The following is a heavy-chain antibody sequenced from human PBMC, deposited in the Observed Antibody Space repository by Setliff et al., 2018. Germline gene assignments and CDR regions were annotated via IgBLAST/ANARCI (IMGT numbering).Heavy chain of an antibody. CDR3: ARDLYSSSSGGFYYYYYYMDV. D-gene: IGHD6-6*01. J-gene: IGHJ6*03. CDR2: INHSGST. V-gene: IGHV4-59*12. Sequence: PSETLSLTCTVSGGSISSYYWSWFRQSPGKGLEWIGEINHSGSTNYNPSLKSRVTISVDRSKNKFSLKLSSVIAADTAVYYCARDLYSSSSGGFYYYYYYMDVWGKGTTVTVSS. CDR1: GGSISSYY.